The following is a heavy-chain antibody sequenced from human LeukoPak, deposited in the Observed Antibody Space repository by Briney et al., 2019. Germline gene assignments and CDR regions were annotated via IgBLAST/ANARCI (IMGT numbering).Heavy chain of an antibody. CDR1: GGTFSSYA. CDR3: ARYSTSSTTYGMDV. Sequence: SVKVSCKASGGTFSSYAVSWVRQAPGQGLEWMGRIIPILGIANYAQKFQSRVTITADKSTSTAYMELSSLRSEDTAVYYCARYSTSSTTYGMDVWGQGTTVTVSS. J-gene: IGHJ6*02. D-gene: IGHD2-2*01. V-gene: IGHV1-69*04. CDR2: IIPILGIA.